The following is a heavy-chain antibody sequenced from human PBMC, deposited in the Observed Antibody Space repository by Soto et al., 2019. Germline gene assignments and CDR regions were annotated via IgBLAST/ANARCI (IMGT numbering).Heavy chain of an antibody. D-gene: IGHD6-13*01. Sequence: PSETLSLTCTVYGCSISSYYWSWIRQPPGKGLEWIGYIYYSGSTNYNPSLKSRVTISVDTSKNQFSLKLSSVTAADTAVYYCARAKAPLYSSSWYWFPPWGQVTRVTVS. CDR3: ARAKAPLYSSSWYWFPP. CDR2: IYYSGST. J-gene: IGHJ5*02. V-gene: IGHV4-59*08. CDR1: GCSISSYY.